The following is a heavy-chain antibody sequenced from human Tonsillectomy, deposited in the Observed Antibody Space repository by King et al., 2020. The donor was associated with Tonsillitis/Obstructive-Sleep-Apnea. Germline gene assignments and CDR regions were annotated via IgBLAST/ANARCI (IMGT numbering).Heavy chain of an antibody. D-gene: IGHD3-22*01. CDR2: IYYSGST. Sequence: LQLQESGPGLVKPSETLSLTCTVSGGSVSSGSYYWSCIRQPPGKGLEWIGYIYYSGSTNYNPSLKCRVTISVDTSKNQFSLKLSSVTAADTAVYYCARDGRDSSGYYYEDSNWFDPWGQGTLVTVSS. J-gene: IGHJ5*02. CDR3: ARDGRDSSGYYYEDSNWFDP. CDR1: GGSVSSGSYY. V-gene: IGHV4-61*01.